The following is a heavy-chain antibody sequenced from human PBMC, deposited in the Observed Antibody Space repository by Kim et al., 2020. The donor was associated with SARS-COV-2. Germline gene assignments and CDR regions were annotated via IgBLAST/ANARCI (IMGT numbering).Heavy chain of an antibody. D-gene: IGHD3-3*01. V-gene: IGHV3-48*02. CDR3: ARDLDYDFWSGYAKTFDY. Sequence: KGRFTISRDHATNSLYLQMNSMGDEDTAVYYCARDLDYDFWSGYAKTFDYWGQGTLVTVSS. J-gene: IGHJ4*02.